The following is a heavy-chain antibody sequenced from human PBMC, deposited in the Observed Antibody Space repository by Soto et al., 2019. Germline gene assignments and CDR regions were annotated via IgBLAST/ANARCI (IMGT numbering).Heavy chain of an antibody. J-gene: IGHJ3*02. Sequence: SGPTLVNPTQTLTLTCSFSGFSFRNSGVGVGWIRQPPGKALEWLALIYWDDDKRYSPYLESRLTITTDTSKNQVVLTMTNMAPVDTATYFCAHSYYHDGSGYYWLGAFDIWGQGTMVTVSS. D-gene: IGHD3-22*01. CDR3: AHSYYHDGSGYYWLGAFDI. CDR1: GFSFRNSGVG. V-gene: IGHV2-5*02. CDR2: IYWDDDK.